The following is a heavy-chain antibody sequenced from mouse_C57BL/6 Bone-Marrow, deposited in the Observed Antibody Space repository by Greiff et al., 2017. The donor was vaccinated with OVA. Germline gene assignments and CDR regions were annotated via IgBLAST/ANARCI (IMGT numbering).Heavy chain of an antibody. CDR2: IWSGGIT. V-gene: IGHV2-2*01. CDR1: GFSLTSYG. J-gene: IGHJ2*01. Sequence: VQLQQSGPGLVQPSQSLSITCTVSGFSLTSYGVHWVRQSPGKGLEWLGVIWSGGITDYNAAFISRLSISKDNSKSQVFFKMNSLQADDTAIYYCARKSSSGDFDYWGQGTTLTVSS. D-gene: IGHD1-1*01. CDR3: ARKSSSGDFDY.